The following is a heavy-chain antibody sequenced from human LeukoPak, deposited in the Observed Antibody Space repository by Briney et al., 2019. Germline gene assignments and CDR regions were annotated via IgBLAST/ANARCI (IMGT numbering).Heavy chain of an antibody. CDR3: ARDPRGSEYSHFDS. J-gene: IGHJ4*02. D-gene: IGHD3-10*01. CDR1: GFSIGTYY. CDR2: IKQDGREK. V-gene: IGHV3-7*01. Sequence: AGGSLRLSCAASGFSIGTYYMSWVRQAPGKGLEWVANIKQDGREKHYVDSVKGRFTISRDNSKNSLYLQMSSLRAEDTAVYYCARDPRGSEYSHFDSWRQGTLVTVSS.